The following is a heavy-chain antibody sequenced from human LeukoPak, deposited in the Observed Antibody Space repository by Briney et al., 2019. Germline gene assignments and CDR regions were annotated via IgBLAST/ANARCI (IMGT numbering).Heavy chain of an antibody. J-gene: IGHJ6*03. Sequence: GGSLRLSCAASGFTFSTYGIHWVRQAPPKELEGVAFIRYDGTNKWYADSVKGRFTISRDNSKNMLYLQMNSLRAEDAAVYHCAKDRDYGDYPSAYYYYMDVWGKGTTVTVSS. D-gene: IGHD4-17*01. V-gene: IGHV3-30*02. CDR3: AKDRDYGDYPSAYYYYMDV. CDR2: IRYDGTNK. CDR1: GFTFSTYG.